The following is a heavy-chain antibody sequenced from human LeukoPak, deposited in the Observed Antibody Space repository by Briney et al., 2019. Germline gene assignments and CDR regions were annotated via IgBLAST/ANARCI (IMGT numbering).Heavy chain of an antibody. CDR3: AREGGGLRFLEWLHNYYYYYMDV. Sequence: ASVKVSCKASGGTFSSYAISWVRQAPGQGLEWMGGIIPIFGTANYAQKFQGRVTITADESTSTAYMELSSLRSEDTAVYYCAREGGGLRFLEWLHNYYYYYMDVWGKGTTVTVSS. CDR1: GGTFSSYA. V-gene: IGHV1-69*13. D-gene: IGHD3-3*01. CDR2: IIPIFGTA. J-gene: IGHJ6*03.